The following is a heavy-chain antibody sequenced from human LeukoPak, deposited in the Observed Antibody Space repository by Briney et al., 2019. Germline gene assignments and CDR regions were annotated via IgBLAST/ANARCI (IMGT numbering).Heavy chain of an antibody. CDR1: GFTFTSSA. J-gene: IGHJ5*02. V-gene: IGHV1-58*01. D-gene: IGHD3-3*01. CDR3: AKEAAAYYDFWSRPNWFDP. Sequence: GASVKVSCKASGFTFTSSAVQWVRQARGQRLEWIGWIVVGSGNTNYAQKFQERVTITRDMSTSTAYMELSSLRAEGTAVYYCAKEAAAYYDFWSRPNWFDPWGQGTLVTVSS. CDR2: IVVGSGNT.